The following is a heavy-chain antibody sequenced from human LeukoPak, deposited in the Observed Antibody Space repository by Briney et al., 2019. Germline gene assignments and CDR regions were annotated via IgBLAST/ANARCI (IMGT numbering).Heavy chain of an antibody. CDR2: ISPSGGST. D-gene: IGHD3-22*01. CDR3: ATGFSGYYDY. Sequence: WASVKVSCKASGYTFTNYYMHWVRQAPGQGLEWMGIISPSGGSTSYAQKFQGRVTMTEDTSTDTAYMELSSLRSEDTAVYYCATGFSGYYDYWGQGTLVTVSS. J-gene: IGHJ4*02. CDR1: GYTFTNYY. V-gene: IGHV1-46*01.